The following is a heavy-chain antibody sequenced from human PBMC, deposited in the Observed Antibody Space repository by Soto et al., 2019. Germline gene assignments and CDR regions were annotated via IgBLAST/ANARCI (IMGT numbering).Heavy chain of an antibody. CDR3: AKWTCSGGSCYFDY. D-gene: IGHD2-15*01. CDR1: GLTFRTYA. Sequence: EVQLLESGGGLVQPGGSLRLSCAAPGLTFRTYAMTWVRQAPGKGLEWVSIISGSGGSTYYADSVKGRFTVSTDNSKNPLYVQRNSLRAEDTAVYYCAKWTCSGGSCYFDYWGQGTLVTVSS. V-gene: IGHV3-23*01. J-gene: IGHJ4*02. CDR2: ISGSGGST.